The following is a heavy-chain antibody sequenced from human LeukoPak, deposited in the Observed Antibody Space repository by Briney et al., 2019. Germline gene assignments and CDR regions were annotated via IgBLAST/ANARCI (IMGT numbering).Heavy chain of an antibody. Sequence: ASVKVSCKASGYTFPSYAISWMRQAPGQGLEWMGWISAYNGNTNYAQKLQGRVTMTTDTSTSTAYMELRSLRSDDTAVYYCAGDQAGEVWGQGTLVTVSS. J-gene: IGHJ4*02. CDR1: GYTFPSYA. V-gene: IGHV1-18*01. CDR2: ISAYNGNT. CDR3: AGDQAGEV.